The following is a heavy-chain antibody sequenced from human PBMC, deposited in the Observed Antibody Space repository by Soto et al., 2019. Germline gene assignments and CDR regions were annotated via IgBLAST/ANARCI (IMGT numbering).Heavy chain of an antibody. CDR1: GFTFSSYG. Sequence: GGSLRLSCAASGFTFSSYGIHWVRQAPGKGLEWVATIWYDGSDKYYADSVKGRFTISRDNSKNTLYLQMNSLRAEDTAVYNCAKGGSYGSFDFWGQGTLVTVSS. CDR3: AKGGSYGSFDF. D-gene: IGHD3-10*01. CDR2: IWYDGSDK. J-gene: IGHJ4*02. V-gene: IGHV3-33*06.